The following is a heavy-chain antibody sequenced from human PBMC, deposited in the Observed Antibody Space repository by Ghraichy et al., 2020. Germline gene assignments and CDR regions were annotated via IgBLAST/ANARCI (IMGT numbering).Heavy chain of an antibody. CDR2: IYSGGST. J-gene: IGHJ4*02. CDR3: ARDQGYSSGVDY. CDR1: GFTVSSNY. Sequence: GSLRLSCAASGFTVSSNYMSWVRQAPGKGLEWVSVIYSGGSTYYADSVKGRFTISRDNSKNTLYLQMNSLRAEDTAVYYCARDQGYSSGVDYWGQGTLVTVSS. V-gene: IGHV3-53*01. D-gene: IGHD2-15*01.